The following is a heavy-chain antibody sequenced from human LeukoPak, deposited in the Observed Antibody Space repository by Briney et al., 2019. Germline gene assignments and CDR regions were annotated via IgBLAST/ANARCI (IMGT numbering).Heavy chain of an antibody. V-gene: IGHV3-7*03. J-gene: IGHJ4*02. Sequence: GGSLRLSCAASGFTFGSYWMSWVRQAPGKGLEWVANIKQDGSEKFYVDSVKGRFTISRDNAKNSLYLQMNSLRAEDMAIYYCAQGNHFDYWGQGTLVTVSS. CDR1: GFTFGSYW. CDR2: IKQDGSEK. CDR3: AQGNHFDY. D-gene: IGHD1-14*01.